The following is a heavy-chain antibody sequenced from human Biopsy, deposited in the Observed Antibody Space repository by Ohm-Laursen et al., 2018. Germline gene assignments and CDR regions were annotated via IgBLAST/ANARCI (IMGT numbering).Heavy chain of an antibody. D-gene: IGHD3-16*02. Sequence: ATVKISCKTSGYNFISYSINWVRQAPGQGLEWMGWIRPLNGDTKYGQKFQDRVTMTTDTSTSTVYMELTSPRSDDTAVYYCARGEVTFGELIVSLDSWGQGTPVTVSS. J-gene: IGHJ4*02. CDR3: ARGEVTFGELIVSLDS. CDR2: IRPLNGDT. CDR1: GYNFISYS. V-gene: IGHV1-18*01.